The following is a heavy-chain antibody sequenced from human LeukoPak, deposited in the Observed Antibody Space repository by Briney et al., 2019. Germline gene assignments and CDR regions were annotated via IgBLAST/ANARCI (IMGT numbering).Heavy chain of an antibody. Sequence: GASVKVSCKASGYKFTGYYMHWVRQAPGQGLEWMGWINPNSGDSHHAQKFQGRVTMTRDTSISTAYMEQSRLRSDDTAVYYCAREIGGILVFDYWGQGTLVTVSS. CDR1: GYKFTGYY. D-gene: IGHD5-18*01. J-gene: IGHJ4*02. CDR3: AREIGGILVFDY. CDR2: INPNSGDS. V-gene: IGHV1-2*02.